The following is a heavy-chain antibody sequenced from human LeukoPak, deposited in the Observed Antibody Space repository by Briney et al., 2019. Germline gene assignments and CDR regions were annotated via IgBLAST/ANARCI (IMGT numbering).Heavy chain of an antibody. J-gene: IGHJ4*02. CDR2: ISGSGGST. Sequence: ETLSLTCAVYGGSFSGYYWSWIRQPPGKGLEWVSAISGSGGSTYYADSVKGRFTISRDNSKNTLYLQMNSLRAEDTAVYYCAKINDSSGATDYWGQGTLVTVSS. V-gene: IGHV3-23*01. CDR1: GGSFSGYY. D-gene: IGHD3-22*01. CDR3: AKINDSSGATDY.